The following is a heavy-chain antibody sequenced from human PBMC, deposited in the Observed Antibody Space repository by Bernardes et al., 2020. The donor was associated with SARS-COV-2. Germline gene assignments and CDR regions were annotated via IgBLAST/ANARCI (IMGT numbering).Heavy chain of an antibody. V-gene: IGHV3-21*01. J-gene: IGHJ6*02. CDR1: RFTFSSYR. CDR3: ARDRGGGDIVVVPAAPLDV. Sequence: WGSLRLSCAASRFTFSSYRMNWVRQAPGKGLEWVSSISSSSSYIYYADSVKGRFTISRDNAKNSLYLQMNSLRAEDTAVYYCARDRGGGDIVVVPAAPLDVWGQGTTVTVSS. D-gene: IGHD2-2*01. CDR2: ISSSSSYI.